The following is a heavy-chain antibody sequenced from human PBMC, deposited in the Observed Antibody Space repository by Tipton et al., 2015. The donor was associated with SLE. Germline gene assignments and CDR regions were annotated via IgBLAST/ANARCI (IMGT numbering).Heavy chain of an antibody. J-gene: IGHJ4*02. CDR1: GGSFSGYY. CDR3: ARDVGYGDYGRSPFLDY. D-gene: IGHD4-17*01. V-gene: IGHV4-31*11. CDR2: IYYSGST. Sequence: TLSLTCAVYGGSFSGYYWSWIRQHPGKGLEWIGYIYYSGSTYYNPSLTSRVTISLDTSKNQFSLKLSSVTAADTAVYYCARDVGYGDYGRSPFLDYWGQGTLVSVSS.